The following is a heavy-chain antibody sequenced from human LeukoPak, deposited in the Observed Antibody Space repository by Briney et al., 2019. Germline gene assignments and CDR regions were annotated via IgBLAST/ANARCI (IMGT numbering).Heavy chain of an antibody. CDR3: ARYSTRAFDI. CDR2: TKQDGSEK. Sequence: PGGSLRLSCAASGFTFSSYWMSWVRQAPGKGLQWVANTKQDGSEKYYVDSVKGRFTILRDNAKNSLYLQMNNLRAEDTAVYYCARYSTRAFDIWGQGTMVTVSS. J-gene: IGHJ3*02. V-gene: IGHV3-7*01. CDR1: GFTFSSYW. D-gene: IGHD6-13*01.